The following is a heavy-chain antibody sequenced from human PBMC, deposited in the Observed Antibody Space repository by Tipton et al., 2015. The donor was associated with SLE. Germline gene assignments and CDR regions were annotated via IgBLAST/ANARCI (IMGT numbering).Heavy chain of an antibody. D-gene: IGHD6-13*01. V-gene: IGHV1-2*06. CDR3: ATFSTSWYSHSFDI. J-gene: IGHJ3*02. CDR2: TNPNSGGT. Sequence: QSGAEVKKPGASVKVSCKASGYTFTGYYMHWVRQAPGQGLEWMGRTNPNSGGTNYAQKFQGRVTMTRDTSISTAYMELSRLRSDDTAVYYCATFSTSWYSHSFDIWGQGTMVTVSS. CDR1: GYTFTGYY.